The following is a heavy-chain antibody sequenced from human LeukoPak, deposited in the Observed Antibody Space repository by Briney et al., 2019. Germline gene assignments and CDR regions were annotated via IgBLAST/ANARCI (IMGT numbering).Heavy chain of an antibody. V-gene: IGHV3-21*01. CDR2: ISSSSSYI. CDR3: GREAGDGDYYYYGMDV. J-gene: IGHJ6*02. Sequence: GGSLRLSGAASGFTFSSYSMNWVRQAPGKGLGWVSSISSSSSYIYYADSVKGRLPISRDNAKNSLYLQMNSLRAEDTAVYYCGREAGDGDYYYYGMDVWGQGTTVTVSS. CDR1: GFTFSSYS. D-gene: IGHD7-27*01.